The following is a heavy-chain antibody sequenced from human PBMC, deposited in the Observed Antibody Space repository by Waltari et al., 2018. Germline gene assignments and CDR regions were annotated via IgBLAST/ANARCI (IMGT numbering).Heavy chain of an antibody. CDR3: AKDISPDY. V-gene: IGHV3-30*18. J-gene: IGHJ4*02. CDR2: ISYDGSNK. Sequence: QVQLVESGGGVVQPGRSLRLSCAASGFSFSRYGMHWVRQAPGKGLEWVAVISYDGSNKYDADSVKGRFTISRDNSKNTLYLQMNSLRAEDTAVYYCAKDISPDYWGQGTLVTVSS. CDR1: GFSFSRYG.